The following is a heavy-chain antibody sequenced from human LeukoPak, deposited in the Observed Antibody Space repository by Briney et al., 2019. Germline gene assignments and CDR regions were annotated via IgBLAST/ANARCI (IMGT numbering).Heavy chain of an antibody. CDR3: AKDEFVASDFTGAFDI. V-gene: IGHV3-9*03. D-gene: IGHD2-8*02. CDR1: GFTFDDYA. CDR2: ISWNSGSI. Sequence: PGGSLRLSCAASGFTFDDYAMHWVRQAPGKGLEGVSGISWNSGSIGCADSVKGRFTISRDNAKNSLFLQMNSLRAEDMALYYCAKDEFVASDFTGAFDIWGQGTMVTVSS. J-gene: IGHJ3*02.